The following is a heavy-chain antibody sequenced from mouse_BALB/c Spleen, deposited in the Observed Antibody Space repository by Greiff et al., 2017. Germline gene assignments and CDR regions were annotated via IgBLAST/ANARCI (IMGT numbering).Heavy chain of an antibody. J-gene: IGHJ3*01. D-gene: IGHD1-2*01. CDR3: ARGTTAKGWFAY. Sequence: DVKLVESGGGLVKPGGSLKLSCAASGFTFSSYAMSWVRQTPEKRLEWVASISSGGSTYYPDSVKGRFTISRDNARNILYLQMSSLRSEDTAMYYCARGTTAKGWFAYWGQGTLVTVSA. V-gene: IGHV5-6-5*01. CDR1: GFTFSSYA. CDR2: ISSGGST.